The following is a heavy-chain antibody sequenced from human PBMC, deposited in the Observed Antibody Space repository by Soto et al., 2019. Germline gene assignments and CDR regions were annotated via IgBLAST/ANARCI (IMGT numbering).Heavy chain of an antibody. CDR1: GYSFSSHA. D-gene: IGHD6-13*01. Sequence: QVQLEQSGSEVKKSGSSVKVSCKASGYSFSSHAITWVRQAPGQGLEWMGGIIPVFGTPSYAQKFQGRVTISADKSTNTYYLELRSLRSEATAVYYCARGGALSTSWYWGDGLDSWGQGTQVTVSS. J-gene: IGHJ4*02. CDR3: ARGGALSTSWYWGDGLDS. V-gene: IGHV1-69*06. CDR2: IIPVFGTP.